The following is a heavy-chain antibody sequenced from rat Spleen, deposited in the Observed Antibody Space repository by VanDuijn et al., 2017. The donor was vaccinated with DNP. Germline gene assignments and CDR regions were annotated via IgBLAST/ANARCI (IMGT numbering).Heavy chain of an antibody. D-gene: IGHD1-12*03. CDR1: GFTFSDYG. CDR3: ARQGYYDGYYYYAMDA. Sequence: EVQLVQSGGGLVQPGRSLKLSCAASGFTFSDYGMAWVRQAPTKGLEWVATIGTSGSTTYYPDSVKGRFTISRDISKSCLYLQMNSLRSEDTATYYCARQGYYDGYYYYAMDAWGQGTSVTVSS. V-gene: IGHV5S13*01. CDR2: IGTSGSTT. J-gene: IGHJ4*01.